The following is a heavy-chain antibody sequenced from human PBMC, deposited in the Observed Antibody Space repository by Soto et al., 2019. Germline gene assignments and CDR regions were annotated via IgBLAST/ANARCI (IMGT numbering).Heavy chain of an antibody. CDR3: ARESDYYYGMDV. CDR1: GFTFSSYS. J-gene: IGHJ6*02. Sequence: GGSLRLSXAASGFTFSSYSMNWVRQAPGKGLEWVSYISSSSSTIYYADSVKGRFTISRDNAKNSLYLQMNSLRDEDTAVYYCARESDYYYGMDVWGQGTTVTVSS. V-gene: IGHV3-48*02. CDR2: ISSSSSTI.